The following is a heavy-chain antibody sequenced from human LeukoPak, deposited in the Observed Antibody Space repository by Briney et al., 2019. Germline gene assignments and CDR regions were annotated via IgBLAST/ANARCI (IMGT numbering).Heavy chain of an antibody. V-gene: IGHV4-4*02. D-gene: IGHD4-17*01. CDR2: IYHGGTT. J-gene: IGHJ3*02. CDR3: ATTTVTPNGDAFDI. CDR1: GDSISSSNW. Sequence: SGTLSLTCAVFGDSISSSNWWSWVRQPPGKGLEWIGEIYHGGTTNYNPSLKSRVTISVDKSKNPFSLNLSSLSAADTAVYYCATTTVTPNGDAFDIWGQGTLVTVSS.